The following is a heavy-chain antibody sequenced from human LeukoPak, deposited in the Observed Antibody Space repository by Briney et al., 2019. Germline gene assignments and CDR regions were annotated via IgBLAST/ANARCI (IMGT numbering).Heavy chain of an antibody. CDR3: ARDHGMATDY. J-gene: IGHJ4*02. Sequence: GGSLRLSCAASGFTFSSYGMSWVRQAPGKGLEWVANIKQDGSEKYYVDSVKGRFTISRDNAKNSLYLQMNSLRAEDTAVYYCARDHGMATDYWGQGTLVTVSS. V-gene: IGHV3-7*01. D-gene: IGHD5-24*01. CDR2: IKQDGSEK. CDR1: GFTFSSYG.